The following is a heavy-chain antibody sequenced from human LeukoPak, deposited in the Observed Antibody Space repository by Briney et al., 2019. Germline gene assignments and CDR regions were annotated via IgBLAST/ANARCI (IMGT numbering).Heavy chain of an antibody. CDR1: GGSIRSSSYY. CDR3: ARDDY. CDR2: IYYSGST. Sequence: SETLSLTCTVSGGSIRSSSYYWVWIRQPQGKGLEWIGSIYYSGSTYYNPSLKSRITISVDTSQDHFSLKPGSVTAADAAVYYYARDDYWGQGTLVTVSS. V-gene: IGHV4-39*07. J-gene: IGHJ4*02.